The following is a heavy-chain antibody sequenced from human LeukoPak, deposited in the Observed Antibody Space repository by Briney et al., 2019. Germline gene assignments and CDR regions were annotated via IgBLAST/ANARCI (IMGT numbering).Heavy chain of an antibody. V-gene: IGHV3-48*03. Sequence: PGGSLRLSCAASEFTFVRYPMTWVRQAPGKGLEWVSYISSSVIKIGYADSVKDRFSISRDNSKNSLYLQMASVRVEDTAVYSCVRDPSYGSSWYYYMDVWGKGNTVTVSS. D-gene: IGHD6-13*01. CDR2: ISSSVIKI. CDR1: EFTFVRYP. CDR3: VRDPSYGSSWYYYMDV. J-gene: IGHJ6*03.